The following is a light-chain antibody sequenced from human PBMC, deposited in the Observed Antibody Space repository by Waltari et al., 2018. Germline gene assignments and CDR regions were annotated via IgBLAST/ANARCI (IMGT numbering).Light chain of an antibody. CDR1: QGINNY. J-gene: IGKJ1*01. V-gene: IGKV1-9*01. CDR2: LAS. Sequence: DIQLTQSPSFLSASVGDTVTITCRASQGINNYLAWFQQKPGKAPKLLIYLASPLQSGVPSRFSCSGSGTEFTLTISSLQPEDFATYYCQQLNTYPRTFGQGTKVEI. CDR3: QQLNTYPRT.